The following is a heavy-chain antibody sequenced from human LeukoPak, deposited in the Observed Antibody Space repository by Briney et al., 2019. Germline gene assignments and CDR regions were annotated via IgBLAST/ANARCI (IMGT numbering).Heavy chain of an antibody. CDR3: ARAAYDSSGYLTL. J-gene: IGHJ4*02. CDR2: IWYDGTNK. Sequence: GGSLRLSCVVSGFTFSGYAVSWVRQAPGKGLEWVAVIWYDGTNKYYADSVKGRFTISRDSSKNTLYLQMNSLRAEDTALYYCARAAYDSSGYLTLWGQGTLVTVSS. D-gene: IGHD3-22*01. V-gene: IGHV3-33*08. CDR1: GFTFSGYA.